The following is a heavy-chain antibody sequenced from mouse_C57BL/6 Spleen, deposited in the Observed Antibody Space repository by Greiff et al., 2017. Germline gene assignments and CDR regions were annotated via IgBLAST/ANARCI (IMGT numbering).Heavy chain of an antibody. CDR1: GYTFTEYT. CDR2: FYPGSGSI. CDR3: ARHEDITTVVARYWYFDV. Sequence: VQLQQSGAELVKPGASVKLSCKASGYTFTEYTIHWVKQRSGQGLEWIGWFYPGSGSIKYNEKFKDKATLTADKSSSTVYLELIRLTSEDSAVYFCARHEDITTVVARYWYFDVWGTGTTVTVSS. J-gene: IGHJ1*03. D-gene: IGHD1-1*01. V-gene: IGHV1-62-2*01.